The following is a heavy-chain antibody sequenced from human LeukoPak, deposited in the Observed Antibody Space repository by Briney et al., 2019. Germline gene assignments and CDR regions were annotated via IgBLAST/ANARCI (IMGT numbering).Heavy chain of an antibody. Sequence: GGSLRLSCAASEFSVGSNYMTWVRQAPGKGLEWVSAISGSGGSTYYADSVKGRFTISRDNSKNTLYLQMNSLRAEDTAVYYCAKDPNDYGDYFDYWGQGTLVTVSS. D-gene: IGHD4-17*01. V-gene: IGHV3-23*01. CDR1: EFSVGSNY. CDR2: ISGSGGST. J-gene: IGHJ4*02. CDR3: AKDPNDYGDYFDY.